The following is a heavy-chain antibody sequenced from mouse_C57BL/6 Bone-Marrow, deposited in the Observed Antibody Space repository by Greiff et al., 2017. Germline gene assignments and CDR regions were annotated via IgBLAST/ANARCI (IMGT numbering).Heavy chain of an antibody. CDR2: IYPGSGST. J-gene: IGHJ3*01. D-gene: IGHD3-2*02. CDR1: GYTFTSYW. CDR3: ARKAEAAQVSWFAY. V-gene: IGHV1-55*01. Sequence: QVQLQQPGAELVKPGASVKMSCKASGYTFTSYWITWVKQRPGQGLEWIGDIYPGSGSTNYNEKFKSKATLTVDTSSSTAYMQLSSLTSEDSAGYYCARKAEAAQVSWFAYWGQGTLVTVSA.